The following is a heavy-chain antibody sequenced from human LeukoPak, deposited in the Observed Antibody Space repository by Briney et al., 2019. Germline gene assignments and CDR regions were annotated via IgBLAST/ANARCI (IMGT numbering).Heavy chain of an antibody. J-gene: IGHJ4*02. CDR2: IYYSGST. V-gene: IGHV4-31*03. CDR1: GGFINSGGYY. CDR3: ATRGYSYPYSGTYPRAYYFDY. Sequence: SETLSLTCTVSGGFINSGGYYWSWIRQHPGKGLEWIGYIYYSGSTYHNPSLKSRVTISVDTSKNQFSLKLSSVTAADTAVYYCATRGYSYPYSGTYPRAYYFDYWGQGTLVTVSS. D-gene: IGHD5-18*01.